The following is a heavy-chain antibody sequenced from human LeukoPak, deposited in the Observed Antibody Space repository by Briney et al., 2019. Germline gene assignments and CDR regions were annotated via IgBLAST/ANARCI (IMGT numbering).Heavy chain of an antibody. CDR2: VSYDGTDK. Sequence: GGSLRLSCAASGFTFSSYAIHWVRQAPGKGLELVAGVSYDGTDKYYADSVKGRFSISRDNSKNTLFLQMNSLKPEDTAVFYCARVGHILGAKLDYWGQGTLVTVSS. D-gene: IGHD1-26*01. J-gene: IGHJ4*02. CDR1: GFTFSSYA. V-gene: IGHV3-30*04. CDR3: ARVGHILGAKLDY.